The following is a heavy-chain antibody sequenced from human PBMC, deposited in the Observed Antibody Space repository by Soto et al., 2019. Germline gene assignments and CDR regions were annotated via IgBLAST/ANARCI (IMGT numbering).Heavy chain of an antibody. V-gene: IGHV5-10-1*01. CDR1: GYSFTSYW. CDR2: IDPSDSYT. Sequence: GESLKISCKGSGYSFTSYWISWVRQVPGKGLEWMGRIDPSDSYTNYSPSFQGHVTISADKSISTAYLQWSSLKASDTAMYYCARHPIFGVVRNYYYYGMDVWGQGTTVTVSS. CDR3: ARHPIFGVVRNYYYYGMDV. J-gene: IGHJ6*02. D-gene: IGHD3-3*01.